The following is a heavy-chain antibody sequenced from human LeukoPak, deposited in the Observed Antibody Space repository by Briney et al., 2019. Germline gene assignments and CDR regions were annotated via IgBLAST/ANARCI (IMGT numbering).Heavy chain of an antibody. V-gene: IGHV4-59*01. CDR2: IYYSGST. D-gene: IGHD6-13*01. CDR1: GGSISSYY. CDR3: AGGSTAAGIYYFDY. J-gene: IGHJ4*02. Sequence: SETLSLTCTVSGGSISSYYWSWIRQPPGKGLEWIGYIYYSGSTNYNPSLKSRVTISVDTSKNQFSLKLSSVTAADTAVYYCAGGSTAAGIYYFDYWGQGTLATVSS.